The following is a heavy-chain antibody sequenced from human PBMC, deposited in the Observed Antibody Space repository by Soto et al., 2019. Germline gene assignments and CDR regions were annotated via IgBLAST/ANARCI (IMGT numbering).Heavy chain of an antibody. CDR2: INAGNGNT. CDR1: GYTFTSYA. V-gene: IGHV1-3*01. Sequence: QVQLVQSGAEVKKPGASVKVSCKASGYTFTSYAMNWVRQAPGQRLEWMGWINAGNGNTKYSQKFQGRVTITRDTSASTAYMELSSLRSEDTAVYYCARDPLGYGSSTSCYSYGMDVRGQGTTVTVS. D-gene: IGHD2-2*01. CDR3: ARDPLGYGSSTSCYSYGMDV. J-gene: IGHJ6*02.